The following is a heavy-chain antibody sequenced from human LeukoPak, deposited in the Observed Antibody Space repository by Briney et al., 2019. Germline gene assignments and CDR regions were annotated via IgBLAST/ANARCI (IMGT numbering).Heavy chain of an antibody. J-gene: IGHJ6*02. CDR2: ISSSSTYI. V-gene: IGHV3-21*01. Sequence: PGGSLRLSCAASGFTFSSYTMNWVRQAPGKGLEWVSSISSSSTYIYYADSVKGRFTISRDNAKNSLYLQMNSLRAEDTARGGRGGGSGYYYYGMDVWGQGTTVTVSS. CDR3: GGGSGYYYYGMDV. D-gene: IGHD3-10*01. CDR1: GFTFSSYT.